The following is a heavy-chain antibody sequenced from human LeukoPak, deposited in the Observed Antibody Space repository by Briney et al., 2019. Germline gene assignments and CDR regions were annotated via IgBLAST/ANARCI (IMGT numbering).Heavy chain of an antibody. CDR1: GFTFSSYA. D-gene: IGHD3-22*01. Sequence: GGSLRLSCAASGFTFSSYAMSWVRQAPGKGLEWVSAISGSGGSTYYADSVKGRFTTSRDNFKNTLYLQMNSLRAEDTAVYYCAKVGYYDSSGYFRPFDYWGQGTLVTVSS. CDR2: ISGSGGST. J-gene: IGHJ4*02. CDR3: AKVGYYDSSGYFRPFDY. V-gene: IGHV3-23*01.